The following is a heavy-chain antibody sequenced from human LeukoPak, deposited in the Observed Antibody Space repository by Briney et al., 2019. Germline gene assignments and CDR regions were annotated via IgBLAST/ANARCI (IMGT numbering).Heavy chain of an antibody. CDR2: IKSDGST. V-gene: IGHV3-74*01. Sequence: PGGSLRLSCAASGFTFSTYWMHWVRQAPGKGLVWVSRIKSDGSTNYADSVKGRFTISRDNAKNTVSLQMNSLRPEDTGAYYCARAPSEIGGYYPEYFRHWGQGTLVTVSS. CDR1: GFTFSTYW. J-gene: IGHJ1*01. CDR3: ARAPSEIGGYYPEYFRH. D-gene: IGHD3-22*01.